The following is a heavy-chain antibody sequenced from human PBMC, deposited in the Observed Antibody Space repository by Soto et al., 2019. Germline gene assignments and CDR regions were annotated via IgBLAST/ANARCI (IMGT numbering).Heavy chain of an antibody. J-gene: IGHJ4*02. Sequence: QVQLVQSGAEVKKPGSSVKVSCKTSGGTFSTYSIVWVRQAPGEGLEWVGGIIPIFGTTIYAQTFKGRVTITKDKSTNTAVMEVSSLISEVTAMYYCASSSGNYYRFGTNYYFDYWGQGTLVTVSS. CDR1: GGTFSTYS. V-gene: IGHV1-69*06. CDR2: IIPIFGTT. CDR3: ASSSGNYYRFGTNYYFDY. D-gene: IGHD3-22*01.